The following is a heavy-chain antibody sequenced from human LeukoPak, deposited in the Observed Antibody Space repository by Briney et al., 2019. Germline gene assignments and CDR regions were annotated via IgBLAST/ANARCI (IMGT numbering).Heavy chain of an antibody. J-gene: IGHJ4*02. CDR2: IYHSGST. D-gene: IGHD5-12*01. CDR1: GGSISSGNW. V-gene: IGHV4-4*02. CDR3: ARYRGGSGYHFDY. Sequence: SGTLSLTCAVSGGSISSGNWWSWGRPSPGRGLEWSGEIYHSGSTNYNPSLKSRVTISIDKSKKQFSLKLTSVPAADTAVYYCARYRGGSGYHFDYWGQGTLVTVSS.